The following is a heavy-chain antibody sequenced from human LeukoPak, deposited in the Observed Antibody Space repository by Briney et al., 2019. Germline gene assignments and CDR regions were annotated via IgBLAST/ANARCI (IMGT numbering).Heavy chain of an antibody. J-gene: IGHJ5*02. CDR1: GFTFSNYG. V-gene: IGHV3-7*05. CDR2: IKQDGSEK. Sequence: PGASLRLSCAASGFTFSNYGMTWVRQAPGKGLEGVANIKQDGSEKYYVDSVKGRFTISRDNATNSLYLQMNSLRAEDMAVYYCARGHVWFDPWGQGTLVTVSS. CDR3: ARGHVWFDP.